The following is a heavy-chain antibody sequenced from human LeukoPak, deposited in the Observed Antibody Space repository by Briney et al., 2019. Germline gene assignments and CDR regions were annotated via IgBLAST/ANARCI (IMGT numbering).Heavy chain of an antibody. J-gene: IGHJ4*02. CDR2: IKEDGSEK. D-gene: IGHD2-15*01. CDR1: GFTFSTYW. Sequence: GGSLRLSCAASGFTFSTYWMSWVRQAPGKGLEWVANIKEDGSEKYYGDSVKGRFTISRDNSLSTLSLQMKSLRVEDTALYYCARGYCSGGSCNWGQFDSWGQGTLVTVSS. V-gene: IGHV3-7*03. CDR3: ARGYCSGGSCNWGQFDS.